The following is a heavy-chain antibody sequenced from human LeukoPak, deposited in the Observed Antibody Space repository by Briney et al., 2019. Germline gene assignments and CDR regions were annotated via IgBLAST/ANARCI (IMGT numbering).Heavy chain of an antibody. V-gene: IGHV1-2*02. D-gene: IGHD6-19*01. CDR1: GYTFTNYY. J-gene: IGHJ5*02. Sequence: ASVKVSCKASGYTFTNYYIHWVRQAPGQGLEWMGLINPNSGGTNYAQKFQGRVTMTRDTSISTAYMELSRLRSDDTAVYYCARDLVLAVAGKGNWFDPWGQGTLVTVSS. CDR2: INPNSGGT. CDR3: ARDLVLAVAGKGNWFDP.